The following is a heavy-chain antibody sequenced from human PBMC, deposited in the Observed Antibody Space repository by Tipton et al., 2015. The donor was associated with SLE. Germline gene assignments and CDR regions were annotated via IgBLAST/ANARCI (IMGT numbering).Heavy chain of an antibody. V-gene: IGHV4-30-2*01. CDR3: ARTGYDFWSSSNWFDP. Sequence: TLSLTCAVSGGSISSGGYYWSWIRQPPGKGLQWIGEIHHSGSTNYNPSLKSRVTISVDASKKQFSLKLSSVTAADTAVYYCARTGYDFWSSSNWFDPWGQGTLVTVSS. D-gene: IGHD3-3*01. CDR1: GGSISSGGYY. J-gene: IGHJ5*02. CDR2: IHHSGST.